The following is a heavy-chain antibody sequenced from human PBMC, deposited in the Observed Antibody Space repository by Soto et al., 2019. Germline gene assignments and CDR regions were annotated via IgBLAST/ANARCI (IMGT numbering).Heavy chain of an antibody. CDR1: RCTFSDVW. V-gene: IGHV3-15*01. Sequence: GGSLRLSCAVSRCTFSDVWVSRLCQILGQGQEWAGRIKSKADVGAIDFAVPVKGRFSISGDDSKNTLYLQLNNLRIEDTAIYYSTVDNMLGATSRKFNHWGQGTLVTVSS. J-gene: IGHJ1*01. D-gene: IGHD1-26*01. CDR2: IKSKADVGAI. CDR3: TVDNMLGATSRKFNH.